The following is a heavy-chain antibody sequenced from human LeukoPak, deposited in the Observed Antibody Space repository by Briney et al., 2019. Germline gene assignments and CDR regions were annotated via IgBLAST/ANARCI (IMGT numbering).Heavy chain of an antibody. J-gene: IGHJ3*01. CDR2: IYYDGST. Sequence: SETLSLTCTVSGASLARDMYHWGWVRQSPGKGLEWLGTIYYDGSTFYSPSFKSRVTISTNASKKQLSLNLASVTAADTAVYYCARRGDAWQILYSFDVWGQGTAVIVSS. CDR1: GASLARDMYH. D-gene: IGHD2-15*01. V-gene: IGHV4-39*01. CDR3: ARRGDAWQILYSFDV.